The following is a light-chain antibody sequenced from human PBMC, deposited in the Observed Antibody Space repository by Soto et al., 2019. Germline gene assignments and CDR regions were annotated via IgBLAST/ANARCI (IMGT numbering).Light chain of an antibody. J-gene: IGLJ3*02. CDR2: EVS. CDR3: SSYEGSNNSERV. CDR1: SSDVGGYNY. Sequence: QSALTQPPSASGSPGQSVTLSCTGTSSDVGGYNYVSWYQQHPRKAPKLLMYEVSKRPAGVPDRFSGSKSGNTASLTVAGLQAEDEADYYCSSYEGSNNSERVFGGGTKLTGL. V-gene: IGLV2-8*01.